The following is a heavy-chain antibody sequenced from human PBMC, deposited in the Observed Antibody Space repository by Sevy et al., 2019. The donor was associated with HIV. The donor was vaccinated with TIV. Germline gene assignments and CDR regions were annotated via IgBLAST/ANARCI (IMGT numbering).Heavy chain of an antibody. V-gene: IGHV3-7*01. Sequence: GGSLRLSCAASGFTFSSYWMSWVRQAPGKGLEWVANIKEDGSEKYYVDSVKGRFTVSRDNAKNSLYLQMDSLRVEDTAVYYCAIYGSGSPWKILDYWGQGTLVTVSS. J-gene: IGHJ4*02. CDR2: IKEDGSEK. D-gene: IGHD3-10*01. CDR1: GFTFSSYW. CDR3: AIYGSGSPWKILDY.